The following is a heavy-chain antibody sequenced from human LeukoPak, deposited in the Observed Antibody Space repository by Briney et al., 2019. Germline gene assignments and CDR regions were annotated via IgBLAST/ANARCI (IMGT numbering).Heavy chain of an antibody. J-gene: IGHJ4*02. CDR3: ARVWKRWLQMRGEGGLVY. D-gene: IGHD5-24*01. CDR1: GCTFTGYY. V-gene: IGHV1-2*02. Sequence: ASVKVSCKASGCTFTGYYMHWVRQPPGEGLEWMGWMNPYSGGTNNSQPFLDRDIMIWAASSSTAYMELGRLRCDSPAVYYCARVWKRWLQMRGEGGLVYWGQGTLVTVSS. CDR2: MNPYSGGT.